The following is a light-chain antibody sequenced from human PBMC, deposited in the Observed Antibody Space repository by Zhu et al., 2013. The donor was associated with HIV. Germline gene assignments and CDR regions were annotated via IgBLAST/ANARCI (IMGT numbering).Light chain of an antibody. CDR2: EDS. Sequence: SYELTQPPSVSVAPGKTARITCGGNNIGSKSVHWYQQKPGQAPLLVVYEDSGRPAGIPERFSGSNSGNTATLTISRVEVGDEADYYCQVWDMTSDHRVFGGGTKLTVL. V-gene: IGLV3-21*03. CDR3: QVWDMTSDHRV. J-gene: IGLJ3*02. CDR1: NIGSKS.